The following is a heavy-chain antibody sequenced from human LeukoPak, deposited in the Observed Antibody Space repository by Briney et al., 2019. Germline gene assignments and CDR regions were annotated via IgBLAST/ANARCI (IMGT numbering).Heavy chain of an antibody. Sequence: GTSLRLSCAASGFVFSSYGMHWVRQAPGKGLEWVAILSYDGSSKYYADSVKGRFTISRDNPKNTLYLQMNSLRAEDTAVYDCAKDLGLRYFDYWGQGTLVTVSS. D-gene: IGHD3-9*01. CDR1: GFVFSSYG. V-gene: IGHV3-30*18. J-gene: IGHJ4*02. CDR2: LSYDGSSK. CDR3: AKDLGLRYFDY.